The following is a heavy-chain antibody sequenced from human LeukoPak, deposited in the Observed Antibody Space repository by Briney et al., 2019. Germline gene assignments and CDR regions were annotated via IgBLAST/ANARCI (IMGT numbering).Heavy chain of an antibody. CDR1: GFTFSSSG. CDR2: IWHDGSNK. Sequence: HPGGSLRLSCAASGFTFSSSGMHWVRQAPGKGLEWVAVIWHDGSNKYYAESVKGRFTISRDNSKNTLFLQMNSLRADDTAVYYCARTVAVAGPYYFDYWGQGTLVTVSS. V-gene: IGHV3-33*01. J-gene: IGHJ4*02. CDR3: ARTVAVAGPYYFDY. D-gene: IGHD6-19*01.